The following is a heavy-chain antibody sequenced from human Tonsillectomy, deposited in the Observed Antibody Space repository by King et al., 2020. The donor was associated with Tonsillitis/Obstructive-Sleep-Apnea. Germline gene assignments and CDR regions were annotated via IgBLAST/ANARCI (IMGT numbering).Heavy chain of an antibody. J-gene: IGHJ3*02. V-gene: IGHV2-26*01. CDR1: GFSLSNARMG. CDR2: IFSNDEK. D-gene: IGHD5-12*01. CDR3: ARTAKYSGYDDAFDI. Sequence: TLKESGPVLVKPPETLTLTCTVSGFSLSNARMGVRWIRQPPGKALEWLAHIFSNDEKSYSTSLKSRLTISKDTSKSQVVLTMTNMGPVDTATYYCARTAKYSGYDDAFDIWGQGTMVTVSP.